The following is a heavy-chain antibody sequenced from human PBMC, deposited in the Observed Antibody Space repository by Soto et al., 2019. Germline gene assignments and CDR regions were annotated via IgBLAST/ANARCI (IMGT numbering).Heavy chain of an antibody. J-gene: IGHJ5*02. CDR2: IIPIFGTA. V-gene: IGHV1-69*13. CDR3: ALNYYYDSSGYRPLSP. D-gene: IGHD3-22*01. Sequence: SVQVSCNASRGTFSSYAISWVRQAPGQGLEWMGGIIPIFGTANYAQKFQGRVTITADESTSTAYMELSSLRSEDTAVYYCALNYYYDSSGYRPLSPWGQGTLVTVSS. CDR1: RGTFSSYA.